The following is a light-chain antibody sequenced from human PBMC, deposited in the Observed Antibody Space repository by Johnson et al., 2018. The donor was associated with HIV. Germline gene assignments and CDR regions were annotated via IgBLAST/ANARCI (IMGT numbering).Light chain of an antibody. CDR3: GTWETSLSAGGV. V-gene: IGLV1-51*02. Sequence: QSVLTQPPSVSAAPGQKVTISCSGSTSTIGNNYVSWYQVLPGTAPKLLIYENDKRPSGIPDRFSGSKSGTSATLGITGLQTGYEADYYCGTWETSLSAGGVFGTGTKVTVL. J-gene: IGLJ1*01. CDR2: END. CDR1: TSTIGNNY.